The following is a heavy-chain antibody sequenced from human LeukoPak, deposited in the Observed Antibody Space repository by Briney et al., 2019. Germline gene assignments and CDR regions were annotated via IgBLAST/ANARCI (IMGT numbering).Heavy chain of an antibody. Sequence: PGGSLRLSCAASGFTFSSYSMNWVRQAPGEGLEWVSSISSSSYIYYADSVKGRFTISRDNAKNSLYLQMNSLRAEDTAVYYCARSVADIDAFDIWGQGTMVTVSS. J-gene: IGHJ3*02. CDR1: GFTFSSYS. V-gene: IGHV3-21*01. CDR2: ISSSSYI. CDR3: ARSVADIDAFDI. D-gene: IGHD6-19*01.